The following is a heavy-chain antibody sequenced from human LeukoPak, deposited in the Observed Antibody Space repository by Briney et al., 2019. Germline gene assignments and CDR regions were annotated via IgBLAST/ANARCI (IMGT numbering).Heavy chain of an antibody. Sequence: PGSSLRLSSAASGFTFSTYWRAWVRQAPGQGLQWVANIKGDESARHQADSVKGRFTISRDNTQNSVYLQMSSLRGEDTAVYYCARDVVGSLDYWGQGTLVTVSS. CDR2: IKGDESAR. D-gene: IGHD1-26*01. J-gene: IGHJ4*02. V-gene: IGHV3-7*01. CDR1: GFTFSTYW. CDR3: ARDVVGSLDY.